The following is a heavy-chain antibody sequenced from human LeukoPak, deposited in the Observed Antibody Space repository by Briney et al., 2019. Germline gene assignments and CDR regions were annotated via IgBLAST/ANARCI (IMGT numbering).Heavy chain of an antibody. J-gene: IGHJ4*02. Sequence: PGGSLRLSCAASGFTFSSYGMHWVRQAPGKGLEWVAFIWYDGSNKYYTDSVKGRFTISRDNSKNTLYLQMNSLRAEDTAVYYCARVYYDSSGYYSYYFDYWGQGTLVTVSS. CDR3: ARVYYDSSGYYSYYFDY. V-gene: IGHV3-33*01. D-gene: IGHD3-22*01. CDR2: IWYDGSNK. CDR1: GFTFSSYG.